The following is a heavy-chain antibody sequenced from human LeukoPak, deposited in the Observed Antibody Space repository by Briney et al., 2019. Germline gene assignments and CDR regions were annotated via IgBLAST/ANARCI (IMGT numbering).Heavy chain of an antibody. CDR3: ARDGGLDQAAGKD. J-gene: IGHJ4*02. V-gene: IGHV3-7*01. D-gene: IGHD6-13*01. CDR1: GFTFSSYW. Sequence: GGSLRLSCAASGFTFSSYWMSWVRLAPGKGLEWVANIKQDGSEKYYVDSVKGRFTISRDNAKNSLYLQMNSLRAEDTAVYYCARDGGLDQAAGKDWGQGTLVTVSS. CDR2: IKQDGSEK.